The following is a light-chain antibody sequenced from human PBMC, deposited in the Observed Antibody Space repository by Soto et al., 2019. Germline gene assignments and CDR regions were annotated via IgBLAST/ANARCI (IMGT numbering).Light chain of an antibody. CDR1: ISNIGSKS. V-gene: IGLV1-44*01. CDR3: AAWDVSLNGRV. Sequence: QSVLTQPPSASGTPGQRVTISCSGSISNIGSKSVNWYQQLPRTAPKLLIFGNDQRPSGVPDRFSASKSGTSASLAISGLQSEDEADYYGAAWDVSLNGRVFGGVTKLTVL. CDR2: GND. J-gene: IGLJ3*02.